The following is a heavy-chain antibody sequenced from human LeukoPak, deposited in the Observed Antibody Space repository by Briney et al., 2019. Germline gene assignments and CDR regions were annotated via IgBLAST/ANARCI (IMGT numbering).Heavy chain of an antibody. CDR2: IKSKTDGGTT. CDR1: GFTFSNAW. V-gene: IGHV3-15*01. Sequence: GGSLRLSCAASGFTFSNAWMSWVRQAPGKGLEWVGRIKSKTDGGTTDYAAPVKGRFTISRDDSKNTLYLQMNSLRTEDTAVYYCTAYYDSSGYLHYWGQGTLVTVSS. D-gene: IGHD3-22*01. CDR3: TAYYDSSGYLHY. J-gene: IGHJ4*02.